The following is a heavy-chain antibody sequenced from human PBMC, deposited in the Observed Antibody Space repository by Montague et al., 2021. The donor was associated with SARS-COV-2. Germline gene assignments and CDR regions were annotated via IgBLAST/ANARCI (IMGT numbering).Heavy chain of an antibody. CDR2: IKQSGST. Sequence: SETLSLTCGVYGGSFGDDHWSWIRQPPGKGLEWIGDIKQSGSTNXNPSLKSRVTISVDTPKNQFSLKLTSVTAADTAVYFCARGHLSVSMIVVVFTSASYYFDYWGQGAQVTVSS. V-gene: IGHV4-34*01. J-gene: IGHJ4*02. D-gene: IGHD3-22*01. CDR1: GGSFGDDH. CDR3: ARGHLSVSMIVVVFTSASYYFDY.